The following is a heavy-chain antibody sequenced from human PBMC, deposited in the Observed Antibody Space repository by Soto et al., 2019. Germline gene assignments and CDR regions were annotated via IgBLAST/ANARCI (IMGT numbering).Heavy chain of an antibody. CDR2: IYYSGST. CDR3: ARGVTTVTTFDY. J-gene: IGHJ4*02. D-gene: IGHD4-17*01. V-gene: IGHV4-30-4*01. CDR1: GGSISSGDYY. Sequence: PSETLSLTCTVSGGSISSGDYYWSWIRQPPGKGLEWIGYIYYSGSTYYNPSLKSRVTISVDRSKNQFSLKLSSVTAADTAVYYCARGVTTVTTFDYWGQGTRVTVSS.